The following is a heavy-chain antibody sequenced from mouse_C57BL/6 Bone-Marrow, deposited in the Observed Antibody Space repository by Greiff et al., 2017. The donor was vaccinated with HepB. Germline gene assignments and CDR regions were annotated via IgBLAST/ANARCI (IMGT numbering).Heavy chain of an antibody. J-gene: IGHJ4*01. CDR1: GFNIKDDY. CDR2: IDPENGDT. CDR3: TFDYDGDYYAMDY. V-gene: IGHV14-4*01. Sequence: EVQLQQSGAELVRPGASVKLSCTASGFNIKDDYMHWVKQRPEQGLEWIGWIDPENGDTEYASKFQGKATITADTSSNTAYLQLSSLTSEDTAVYYCTFDYDGDYYAMDYWGQGTSVTVSS. D-gene: IGHD2-4*01.